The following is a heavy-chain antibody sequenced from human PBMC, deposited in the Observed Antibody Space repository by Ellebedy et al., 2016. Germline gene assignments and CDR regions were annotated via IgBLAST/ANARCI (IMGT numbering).Heavy chain of an antibody. CDR3: ARTARVPEM. Sequence: SETLSLTCTVSGGSVSSHYWNWIRQPPGKGLDYVGYIYYTGITKYNPSLVGRVIISLDTSKKQLTLKLTSVTAADTAVYFCARTARVPEMWGQGAMVTVSS. CDR2: IYYTGIT. J-gene: IGHJ3*02. D-gene: IGHD4/OR15-4a*01. V-gene: IGHV4-59*02. CDR1: GGSVSSHY.